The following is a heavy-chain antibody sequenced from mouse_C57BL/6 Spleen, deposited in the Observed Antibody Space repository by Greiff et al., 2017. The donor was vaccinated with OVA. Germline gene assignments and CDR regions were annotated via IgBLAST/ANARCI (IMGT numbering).Heavy chain of an antibody. D-gene: IGHD4-1*01. J-gene: IGHJ3*01. CDR3: ARRELGPFAY. CDR1: GFTFSSYG. V-gene: IGHV5-6*02. Sequence: DVMLVESGGDLVKPGGSLKLSCAASGFTFSSYGMSWVRQTPDKRLAWVATISSGGSYTYYPDSVKGRFTISRDNAKNTLYLQMSSLKSEDTAMYYCARRELGPFAYWGQGTLVTVSA. CDR2: ISSGGSYT.